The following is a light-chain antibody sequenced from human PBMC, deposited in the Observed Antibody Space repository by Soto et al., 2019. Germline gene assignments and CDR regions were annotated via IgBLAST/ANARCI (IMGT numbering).Light chain of an antibody. CDR2: YDS. CDR1: NIGSKN. J-gene: IGLJ1*01. Sequence: SYELTQPPSVSVAPGKTARITCGGNNIGSKNVHWYQQKPGQAPVLVIYYDSDRPSGIPERFSGSNSGYTATLTISRVEAGDEGDYYCQVWDSSSDHYVFGTGTKVTVL. V-gene: IGLV3-21*04. CDR3: QVWDSSSDHYV.